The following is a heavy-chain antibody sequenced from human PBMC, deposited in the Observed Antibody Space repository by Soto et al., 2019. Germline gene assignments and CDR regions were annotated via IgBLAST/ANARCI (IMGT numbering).Heavy chain of an antibody. D-gene: IGHD5-12*01. Sequence: SVKVSCKASGGTFSSYAISCVRQAPGQGLEWMGGIIPIFGTANYAQKFQGRVTITADKSTSTAYMELSSLRSEDTAVYYCARESSGGGFFDYWGQGTLVTVSS. V-gene: IGHV1-69*06. CDR2: IIPIFGTA. CDR1: GGTFSSYA. CDR3: ARESSGGGFFDY. J-gene: IGHJ4*02.